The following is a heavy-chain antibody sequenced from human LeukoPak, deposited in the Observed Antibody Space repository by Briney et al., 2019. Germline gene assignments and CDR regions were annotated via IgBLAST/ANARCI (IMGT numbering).Heavy chain of an antibody. CDR1: GFTFSSYW. D-gene: IGHD3-3*01. CDR2: INSDGSIT. CDR3: AKGSRRDFWSGYSYYFDY. J-gene: IGHJ4*02. Sequence: SGGSLRLSCAASGFTFSSYWMHWVRQAPGKGLVWVSRINSDGSITTYADSVKGRFTISRDNAKNTLYLQMNSLRAEDTAVYYCAKGSRRDFWSGYSYYFDYWGQGTLVTVSS. V-gene: IGHV3-74*01.